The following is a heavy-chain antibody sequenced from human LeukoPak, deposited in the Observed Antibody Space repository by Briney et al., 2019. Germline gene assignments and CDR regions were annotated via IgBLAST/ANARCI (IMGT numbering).Heavy chain of an antibody. J-gene: IGHJ3*02. CDR1: GFTVSSNY. V-gene: IGHV3-11*04. CDR2: ISNSGNTI. Sequence: GGSLRLSCAASGFTVSSNYMSWIRQAPGKGLEWVSYISNSGNTIYYADPVKGRFTISRDNAKNTLYLQMNSLRAEDTAVYYCAKELGQHYADAFDIWGQGTMVTVSS. CDR3: AKELGQHYADAFDI. D-gene: IGHD2-2*01.